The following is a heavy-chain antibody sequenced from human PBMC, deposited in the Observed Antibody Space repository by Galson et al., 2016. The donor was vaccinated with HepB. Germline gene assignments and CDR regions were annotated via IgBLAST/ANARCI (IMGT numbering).Heavy chain of an antibody. V-gene: IGHV3-7*01. J-gene: IGHJ4*02. D-gene: IGHD3-16*01. CDR2: IKQDGSEK. CDR1: GFPFNSFW. Sequence: SLRLSCAASGFPFNSFWMSWARQAPEKGLEWVANIKQDGSEKHYVDSVKDRFTISGDNAKNSLYLQVGNLSVEDTAVYYCANHSYAVSMGEWGQGTLVTVSS. CDR3: ANHSYAVSMGE.